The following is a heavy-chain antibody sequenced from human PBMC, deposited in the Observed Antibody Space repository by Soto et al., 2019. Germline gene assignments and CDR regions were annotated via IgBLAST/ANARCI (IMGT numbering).Heavy chain of an antibody. V-gene: IGHV4-39*01. CDR3: TRRYNWNGYYFDP. CDR1: GGSIRVQSYY. D-gene: IGHD1-20*01. CDR2: SYYSGTS. J-gene: IGHJ5*02. Sequence: SETLSLTCTVSGGSIRVQSYYWTWIRQTPGKGLEWVGISYYSGTSYFNPALKGRVTISVVTSTNQFSLRLTSVTAADTAVSYCTRRYNWNGYYFDPWGQGTLVTVSS.